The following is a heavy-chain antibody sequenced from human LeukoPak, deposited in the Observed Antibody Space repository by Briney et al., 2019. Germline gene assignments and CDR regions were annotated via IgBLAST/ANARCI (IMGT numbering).Heavy chain of an antibody. D-gene: IGHD3-22*01. Sequence: PGGSLRLSCAASGFTFSSNAMSWVGQAPGKGVEGLSAISGNGGSTYYADSVMGRFTISRDNSKNTLYLQMNSLRAEDTAVYYCAKRSSGYSFDYWGQGTLVTVSS. J-gene: IGHJ4*02. CDR1: GFTFSSNA. CDR3: AKRSSGYSFDY. CDR2: ISGNGGST. V-gene: IGHV3-23*01.